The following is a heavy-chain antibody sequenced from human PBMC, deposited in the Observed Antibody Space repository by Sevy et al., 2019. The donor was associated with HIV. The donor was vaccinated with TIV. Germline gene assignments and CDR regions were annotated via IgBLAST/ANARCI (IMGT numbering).Heavy chain of an antibody. V-gene: IGHV3-74*01. D-gene: IGHD2-15*01. Sequence: GGSLRLSCEASGFTFSSYWMHWVRQAPGRGLVWVSRINSDGSSTTYADSVKGRFTISGDNAKNTLYLQMNSLRAEDTAVYYCARDLGGPGAVEDPWGQGTLVTVSS. CDR3: ARDLGGPGAVEDP. CDR2: INSDGSST. CDR1: GFTFSSYW. J-gene: IGHJ5*02.